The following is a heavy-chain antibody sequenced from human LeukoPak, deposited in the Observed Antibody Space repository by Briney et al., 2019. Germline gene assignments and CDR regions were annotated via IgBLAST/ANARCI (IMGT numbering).Heavy chain of an antibody. CDR2: IWYDGSNK. J-gene: IGHJ2*01. CDR1: GFTFSTYG. D-gene: IGHD3-9*01. V-gene: IGHV3-33*01. Sequence: PGGSLRLSCAASGFTFSTYGLHWVRQAPGKGLEWVAVIWYDGSNKYYADSVKGRFTISRDNSKNTLYLEMNSLRAEDTAVYYCARHYDINWYFDVWGRGTLVTVSS. CDR3: ARHYDINWYFDV.